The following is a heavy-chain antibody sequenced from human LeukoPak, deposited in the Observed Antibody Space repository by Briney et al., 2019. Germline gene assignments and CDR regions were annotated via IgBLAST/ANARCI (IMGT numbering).Heavy chain of an antibody. V-gene: IGHV4-59*01. CDR3: ARDAYGYGDPYYFDY. Sequence: SETLSLTCTVSGGSISSYYWSWIRQPPGKGLEWIGYIYYSGSTNYNPSLKSRVTISVDTSKNQFSLKLSSVTAADTAVCYCARDAYGYGDPYYFDYWGQGTLVTVSS. CDR1: GGSISSYY. J-gene: IGHJ4*02. D-gene: IGHD4-17*01. CDR2: IYYSGST.